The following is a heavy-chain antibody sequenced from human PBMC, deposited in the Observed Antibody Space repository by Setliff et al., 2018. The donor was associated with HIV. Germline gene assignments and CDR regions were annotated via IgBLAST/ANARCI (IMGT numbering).Heavy chain of an antibody. CDR1: GDSVSSRKYY. CDR3: VAVVQDDLGVALFDY. D-gene: IGHD3-3*01. V-gene: IGHV4-39*01. CDR2: VYFNGIT. J-gene: IGHJ4*02. Sequence: SETLSLTCSVSGDSVSSRKYYWGWIRQSPGKGLEWIGSVYFNGITHDNPSLKSRVTTSVDTSKNQFFLPLSSVTAADTAIYYCVAVVQDDLGVALFDYWGQGALVTVS.